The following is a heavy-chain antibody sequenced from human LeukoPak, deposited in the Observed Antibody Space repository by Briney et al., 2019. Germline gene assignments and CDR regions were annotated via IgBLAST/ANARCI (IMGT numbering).Heavy chain of an antibody. CDR2: IRYDGGNK. J-gene: IGHJ4*02. V-gene: IGHV3-30*02. D-gene: IGHD3-10*01. CDR3: AKGGSGRQRALFDY. Sequence: GGSLRLSCAASGFTFSSYGMHWVRQAPGKGLEWVAFIRYDGGNKYYADSVKGRFTISRDNSKNTLYLQMNSLRAEDTAVYYCAKGGSGRQRALFDYWGQGTLVTVSS. CDR1: GFTFSSYG.